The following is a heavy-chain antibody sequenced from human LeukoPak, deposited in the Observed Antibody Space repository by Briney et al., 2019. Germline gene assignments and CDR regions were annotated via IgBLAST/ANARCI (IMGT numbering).Heavy chain of an antibody. CDR3: ARDSGWPYYFDY. CDR2: ISSSSSYI. D-gene: IGHD6-19*01. Sequence: GGSLRLSCAASGFTFSSYSMNWVRQAPGKGLEWVSSISSSSSYIYYADSVKGRFTISRDNAKNSLYLQMNSLRAEDTAVYYCARDSGWPYYFDYWGQGTLVTVSS. CDR1: GFTFSSYS. V-gene: IGHV3-21*01. J-gene: IGHJ4*02.